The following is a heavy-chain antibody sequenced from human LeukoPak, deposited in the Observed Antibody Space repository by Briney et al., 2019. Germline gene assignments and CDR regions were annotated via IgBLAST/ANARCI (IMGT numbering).Heavy chain of an antibody. CDR2: IIPIFGTA. CDR1: GGTFSSYA. D-gene: IGHD6-19*01. CDR3: AIIAVAGKSDP. J-gene: IGHJ5*02. V-gene: IGHV1-69*05. Sequence: AASVKVSCKASGGTFSSYAISWVRQAPGQGLEWMGRIIPIFGTANYAQKFQGRVTITTDESTSTAYMELSSLRYEDTAVYYCAIIAVAGKSDPWGQGTLVTVSS.